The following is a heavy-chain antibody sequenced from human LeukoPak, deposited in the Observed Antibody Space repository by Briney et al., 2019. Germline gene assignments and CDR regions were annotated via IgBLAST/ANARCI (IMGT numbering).Heavy chain of an antibody. D-gene: IGHD2-2*01. V-gene: IGHV3-30*02. Sequence: GGSLRLSCAASGFTFSSYGMHWVRQAPGKGLEWVAFIRYDGSNKYYADSVKGRFTISRDNSKNTLYLQMNSLRAEDTAVYYCARAEFVAVVPAAKDWGQGTLVTVSS. J-gene: IGHJ4*02. CDR3: ARAEFVAVVPAAKD. CDR1: GFTFSSYG. CDR2: IRYDGSNK.